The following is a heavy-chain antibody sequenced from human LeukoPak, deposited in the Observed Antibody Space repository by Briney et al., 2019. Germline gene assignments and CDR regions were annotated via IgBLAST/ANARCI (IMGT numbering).Heavy chain of an antibody. D-gene: IGHD6-19*01. CDR2: MNSNSGDT. CDR3: ARALSGCVLCFDY. Sequence: ASVKVSCKASGYTFTGYDINWMRQTTGQGLEWMGWMNSNSGDTGYAQKFQGRVTMTRDTSISTAYMELSSLRSEDTAVYYCARALSGCVLCFDYWGQGSLVTVSS. V-gene: IGHV1-8*01. J-gene: IGHJ4*02. CDR1: GYTFTGYD.